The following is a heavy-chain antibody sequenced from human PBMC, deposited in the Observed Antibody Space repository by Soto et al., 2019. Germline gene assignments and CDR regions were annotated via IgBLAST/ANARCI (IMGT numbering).Heavy chain of an antibody. Sequence: EVQLLDSGGGLAQPGGSLRLSCAASGFTFGNYAMNWVRQAPGKGLEWVSTVSRNGAVTYYADSVKGRFTISRDNSRSTLYLTMNNLRAEDTAIYFCAKVPASLKTFDYWGQGTLVTVSS. V-gene: IGHV3-23*01. CDR3: AKVPASLKTFDY. CDR2: VSRNGAVT. D-gene: IGHD2-2*01. J-gene: IGHJ4*02. CDR1: GFTFGNYA.